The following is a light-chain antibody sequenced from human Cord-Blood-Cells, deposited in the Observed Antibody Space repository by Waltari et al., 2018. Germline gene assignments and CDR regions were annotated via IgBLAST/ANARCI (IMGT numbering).Light chain of an antibody. J-gene: IGLJ3*02. V-gene: IGLV2-23*02. CDR3: CSYAGSSTWV. Sequence: QPALTQPASVSGSPGQSSTIPCPGTSSDFGSFNLFSWYQQHPGKAPKLMIYEVSKRPSGVSNRFSGSKSGNTASLTISGLQAEDEADYYCCSYAGSSTWVFGGGTKLTVL. CDR2: EVS. CDR1: SSDFGSFNL.